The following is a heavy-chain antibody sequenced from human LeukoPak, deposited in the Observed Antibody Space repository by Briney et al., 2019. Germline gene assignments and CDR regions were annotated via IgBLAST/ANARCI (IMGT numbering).Heavy chain of an antibody. J-gene: IGHJ3*02. D-gene: IGHD6-13*01. CDR2: IYSSGTT. CDR1: GGSISSNSHY. V-gene: IGHV4-39*01. CDR3: ASPNSSSYAFDI. Sequence: SETLSLTCTVSGGSISSNSHYWGWIRQPPGKGLEWIGSIYSSGTTYYNPSLRSRLTISADTSKNLFSLKLGSVAAADTAVYYCASPNSSSYAFDIWGQGTMVTVSS.